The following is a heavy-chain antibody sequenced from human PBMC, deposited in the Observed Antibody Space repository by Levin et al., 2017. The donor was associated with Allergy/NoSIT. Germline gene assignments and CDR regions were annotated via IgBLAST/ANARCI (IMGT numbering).Heavy chain of an antibody. CDR3: VTATPTAGCFWFDP. V-gene: IGHV2-5*02. J-gene: IGHJ5*02. CDR2: IYWDDDK. D-gene: IGHD6-13*01. CDR1: GLPLSTSGAG. Sequence: VSGPTLVKPTQTLTLTCTFSGLPLSTSGAGVGWIRQPPGKALEWLALIYWDDDKRYSPSLKSRVTITKDTSKNQVVLTMTNMDPVDTATYYCVTATPTAGCFWFDPWGQGTLVTVSS.